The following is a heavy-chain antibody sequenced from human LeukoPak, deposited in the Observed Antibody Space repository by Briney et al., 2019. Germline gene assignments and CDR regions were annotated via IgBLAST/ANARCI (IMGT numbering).Heavy chain of an antibody. J-gene: IGHJ6*03. CDR1: GFTVSSNY. CDR3: ARVYRNEEGFWTPNNYMDV. D-gene: IGHD3/OR15-3a*01. Sequence: PGGSLRLSCTASGFTVSSNYISWVRQAPGKGLEWVSVIYSDGSTYYADSVKGRFTISRDNSYNTLYLQMNSLRAEDTAVYYCARVYRNEEGFWTPNNYMDVWGKGTTVTVSS. V-gene: IGHV3-53*01. CDR2: IYSDGST.